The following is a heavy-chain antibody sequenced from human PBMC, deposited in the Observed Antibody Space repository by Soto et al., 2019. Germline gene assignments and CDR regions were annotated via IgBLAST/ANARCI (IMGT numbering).Heavy chain of an antibody. J-gene: IGHJ4*02. V-gene: IGHV3-15*07. D-gene: IGHD3-16*01. CDR2: IKSMTDGGAT. CDR3: SVLGTTTRGGYYDF. CDR1: GFTFGKAW. Sequence: EVQLVESGGALVKSGGSLRLSCAASGFTFGKAWMNWVRQAPGKGLEWVGRIKSMTDGGATDYGAPVEGRFTISRDDSKNTLYLQRDHLKNEDTAVYYCSVLGTTTRGGYYDFWGQGTLVTVSS.